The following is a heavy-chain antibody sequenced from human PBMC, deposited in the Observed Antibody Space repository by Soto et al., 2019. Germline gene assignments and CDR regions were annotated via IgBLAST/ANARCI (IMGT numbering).Heavy chain of an antibody. CDR1: GFTFSSYG. CDR3: AKDGNDYSNYYYYMDV. J-gene: IGHJ6*03. V-gene: IGHV3-30*18. Sequence: GGSLRLSCAASGFTFSSYGMHWVRQAPGKGLEWVAVISYDGSNKYYADSVKGRFTISRDNSKNTLYLQMNSLRAEDTAVYYCAKDGNDYSNYYYYMDVWGKGTTVTVSS. D-gene: IGHD4-4*01. CDR2: ISYDGSNK.